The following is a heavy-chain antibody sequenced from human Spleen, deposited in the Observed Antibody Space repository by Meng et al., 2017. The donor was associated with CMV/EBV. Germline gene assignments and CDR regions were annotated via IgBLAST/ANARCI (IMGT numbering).Heavy chain of an antibody. CDR2: IKPYGSEK. CDR3: ASWGRGAAAGS. V-gene: IGHV3-7*01. Sequence: GESLEISCAASGFTFSTFWMNWVRQPPGKGLEWVASIKPYGSEKYYVDSVKGRFPIYRDNARNFLYLQKNSLRAEDTAVYYCASWGRGAAAGSWGQGTLVTVSS. J-gene: IGHJ1*01. CDR1: GFTFSTFW. D-gene: IGHD6-13*01.